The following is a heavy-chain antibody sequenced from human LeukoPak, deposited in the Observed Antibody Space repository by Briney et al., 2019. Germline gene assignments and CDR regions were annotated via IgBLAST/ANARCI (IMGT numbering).Heavy chain of an antibody. CDR2: INRDGSS. J-gene: IGHJ6*02. Sequence: SETLSLTCDVSGGSLTGYYWSWVRQPPGKGLEWIGEINRDGSSYNNPSLKSRVTISVDTSKNQFSLKLSSVTAADTAVYYCARDGPGYGMDVWGQGTTVTVSS. V-gene: IGHV4-34*09. CDR1: GGSLTGYY. CDR3: ARDGPGYGMDV.